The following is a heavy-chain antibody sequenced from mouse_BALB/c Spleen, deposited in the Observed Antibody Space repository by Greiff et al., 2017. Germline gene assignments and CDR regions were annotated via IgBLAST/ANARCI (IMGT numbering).Heavy chain of an antibody. CDR1: GYTFTEYI. J-gene: IGHJ4*01. D-gene: IGHD2-4*01. V-gene: IGHV1-62-2*01. CDR3: ARHEDVSTMITTSAMDY. CDR2: FYPGSGSI. Sequence: QVQLQQSGAGLVKPGASVKLSCKASGYTFTEYIIHWVKQRSGQGLEWIGWFYPGSGSIKYNEKFKDKATLTADKSSSTVYMELSRLTSEDSAVYFCARHEDVSTMITTSAMDYWGQGTSVTVSS.